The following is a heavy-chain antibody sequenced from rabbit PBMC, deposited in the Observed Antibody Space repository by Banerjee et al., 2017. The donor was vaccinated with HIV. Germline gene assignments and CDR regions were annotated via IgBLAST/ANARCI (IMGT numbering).Heavy chain of an antibody. J-gene: IGHJ4*01. Sequence: WIACIYAGSSGSTDYATWAKSRFTISKTSSTTVTLQMTSLTAADTATYFCARRSSSSGADYYPLWGQGTLVTVS. CDR2: IYAGSSGST. CDR3: ARRSSSSGADYYPL. V-gene: IGHV1S40*01. D-gene: IGHD1-1*01.